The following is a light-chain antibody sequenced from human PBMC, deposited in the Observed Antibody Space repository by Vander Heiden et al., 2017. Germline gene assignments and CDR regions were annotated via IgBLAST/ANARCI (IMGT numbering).Light chain of an antibody. J-gene: IGLJ1*01. Sequence: SYELTQPPSVSVSPGQTASITCSGDKLGDKYACWYEQQPGKSPVLVIYKGSNRPSMNPGRVSGSNSGNTATLTIHGTQAMDEADYYCQAGDSSTYVFGTGTKVTVL. CDR3: QAGDSSTYV. CDR1: KLGDKY. V-gene: IGLV3-1*01. CDR2: KGS.